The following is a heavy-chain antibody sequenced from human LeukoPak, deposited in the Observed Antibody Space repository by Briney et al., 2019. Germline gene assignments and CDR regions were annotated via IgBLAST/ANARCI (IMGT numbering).Heavy chain of an antibody. V-gene: IGHV3-15*01. J-gene: IGHJ4*02. CDR2: IKSKTDGGTT. CDR3: ATSVPGKLSLDY. D-gene: IGHD1-14*01. Sequence: GGSLRLSCAASGFTFSNAWMSWVRQAPGKGLEWVGRIKSKTDGGTTDYAAPVKGRFTISRDDSKNTLYLQMNSLKTEDTAVYYCATSVPGKLSLDYWGQGTLVTVSS. CDR1: GFTFSNAW.